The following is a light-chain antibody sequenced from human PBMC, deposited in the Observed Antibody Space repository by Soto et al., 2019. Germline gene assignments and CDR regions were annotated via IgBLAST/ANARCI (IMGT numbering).Light chain of an antibody. CDR1: QSVSSY. CDR3: QQRSNWPPT. V-gene: IGKV3-11*01. Sequence: EIVLTQSPATLSLSPGERATLSCRASQSVSSYFAWYQQKPGQAPRLLIYDASNRATGIPARFSGSVSGTDFTLTSSSLEPEDFAVYYCQQRSNWPPTFGPGTKVDIK. J-gene: IGKJ3*01. CDR2: DAS.